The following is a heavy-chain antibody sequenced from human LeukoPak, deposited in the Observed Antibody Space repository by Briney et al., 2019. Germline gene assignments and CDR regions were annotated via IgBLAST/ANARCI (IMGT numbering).Heavy chain of an antibody. J-gene: IGHJ4*02. CDR1: GYTFTGYY. V-gene: IGHV1-2*02. CDR3: ARPRGPRRDWNDMVY. CDR2: INPNSGGT. Sequence: GASVKVSCKASGYTFTGYYMHWVRQAPGQGLEWMGWINPNSGGTNYAQNFQGRVTMTRDTSISTAYMELSRLRSDDTAVYYCARPRGPRRDWNDMVYWGQGTQVTVPS. D-gene: IGHD1-1*01.